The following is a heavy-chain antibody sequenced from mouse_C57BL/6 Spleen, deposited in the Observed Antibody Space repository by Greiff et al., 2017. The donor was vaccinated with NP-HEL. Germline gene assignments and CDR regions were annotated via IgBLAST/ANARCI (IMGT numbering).Heavy chain of an antibody. J-gene: IGHJ1*03. CDR2: IYPGDGDT. Sequence: VQLQQSGPELVKPGASVKISCKASGYAFSSSWMNWVKQRPGKGLEWIGRIYPGDGDTNYNGKFKGKATLTADKSSSTAYMQLSSLTSEDSAVYFCARPTVVAYWYFDVWGTGTTVTVSS. D-gene: IGHD1-1*01. CDR1: GYAFSSSW. CDR3: ARPTVVAYWYFDV. V-gene: IGHV1-82*01.